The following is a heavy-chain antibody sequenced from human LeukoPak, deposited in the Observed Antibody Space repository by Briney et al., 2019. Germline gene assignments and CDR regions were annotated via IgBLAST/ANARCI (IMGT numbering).Heavy chain of an antibody. CDR1: GGSISSDY. Sequence: SETLSLTCTVSGGSISSDYWSWIRQPPGKGLEWIGYIYYRGSTNYNPSLKSRVTISVDTSKNQFSPKLSSVTAADTAVYYCARLSGYSSGHYYSDYWGQGTLVTVFS. CDR3: ARLSGYSSGHYYSDY. V-gene: IGHV4-59*01. D-gene: IGHD3-22*01. J-gene: IGHJ4*02. CDR2: IYYRGST.